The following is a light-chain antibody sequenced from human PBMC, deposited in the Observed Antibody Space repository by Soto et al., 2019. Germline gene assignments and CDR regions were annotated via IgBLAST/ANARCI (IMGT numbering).Light chain of an antibody. CDR1: SSNIGSNY. Sequence: QSVLTQPPSASGTPGQRVTISCSGSSSNIGSNYVYWYQQLPGTAPKLLIYSNNQRPSGVPDRFSGSKSGTSASLAISGLRSEYEADYYCAAWDDSLSAHYVFGTGTKVTVL. V-gene: IGLV1-47*02. CDR2: SNN. J-gene: IGLJ1*01. CDR3: AAWDDSLSAHYV.